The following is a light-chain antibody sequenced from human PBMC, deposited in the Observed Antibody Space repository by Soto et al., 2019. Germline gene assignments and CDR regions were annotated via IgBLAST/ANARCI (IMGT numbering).Light chain of an antibody. J-gene: IGKJ5*01. CDR1: QSINRH. CDR2: DAS. CDR3: QQYGSSPIT. V-gene: IGKV3-11*01. Sequence: EIVLTQSPATLSLSPGERATLSCRASQSINRHLAWYRQKPGQAPRLLIYDASNRATGIPARFSGSGSGTDFTLTISSLEPEDFAVYYCQQYGSSPITFGQGTRLEIK.